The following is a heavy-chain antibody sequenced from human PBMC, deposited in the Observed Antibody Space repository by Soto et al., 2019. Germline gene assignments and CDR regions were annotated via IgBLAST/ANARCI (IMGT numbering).Heavy chain of an antibody. CDR3: TRANSYSEY. CDR2: IYYNGNN. V-gene: IGHV4-59*11. J-gene: IGHJ4*02. CDR1: GGSISNRY. Sequence: QVQLQASGPGLVKPSETLSLTCRVSGGSISNRYWSWIRQPPGKGLECVGYIYYNGNNNYTPALKSRDTKSVDTSRNQISLKWTTGTAADTAVYYCTRANSYSEYWGQVTMVTVSS. D-gene: IGHD7-27*01.